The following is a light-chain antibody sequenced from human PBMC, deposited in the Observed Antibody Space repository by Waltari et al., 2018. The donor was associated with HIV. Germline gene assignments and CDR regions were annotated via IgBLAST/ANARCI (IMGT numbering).Light chain of an antibody. J-gene: IGKJ1*01. CDR1: EAFKRTY. V-gene: IGKV3-20*01. Sequence: EIVLTQSPGTLSSSPGERATLSCVTSEAFKRTYLSWYQQKDGQAPRLLIYGATNRAPGIPDRCSGSGSGTEFNLTINGLETEDFVVYYCHQYGSSFWTFGQGTKVEVK. CDR2: GAT. CDR3: HQYGSSFWT.